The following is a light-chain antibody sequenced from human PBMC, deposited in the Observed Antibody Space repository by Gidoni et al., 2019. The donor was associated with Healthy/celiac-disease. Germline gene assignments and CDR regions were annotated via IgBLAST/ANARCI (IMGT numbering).Light chain of an antibody. CDR1: QSVSSSY. J-gene: IGKJ4*01. CDR2: GAS. Sequence: ELVLTQSPGPLSLSPGERATLSCRASQSVSSSYLAWYQQKPGQAPRLLIYGASSRATGIPDRFSGSGSGTDFTLTISRLEPEDFAVYYCQQYGSSPPRLTFGGGTKVEIK. CDR3: QQYGSSPPRLT. V-gene: IGKV3-20*01.